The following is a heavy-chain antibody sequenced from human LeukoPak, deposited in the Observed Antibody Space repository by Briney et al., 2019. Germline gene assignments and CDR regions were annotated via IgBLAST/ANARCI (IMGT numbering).Heavy chain of an antibody. D-gene: IGHD6-13*01. CDR2: IYPNTGGT. CDR3: ARDSRVSLDV. V-gene: IGHV1-2*06. Sequence: ASVKVSCKASGYIVSGYYTHWVRQAPGQGLEWMGRIYPNTGGTIYAQKFQGRVTMTRDTSVNTAYMDLSRLTSDATAVYYCARDSRVSLDVWGKGTTVTVSS. J-gene: IGHJ6*04. CDR1: GYIVSGYY.